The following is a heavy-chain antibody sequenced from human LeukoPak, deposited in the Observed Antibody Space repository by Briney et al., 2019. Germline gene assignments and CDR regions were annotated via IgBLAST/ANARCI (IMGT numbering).Heavy chain of an antibody. CDR2: INHSGST. CDR1: GGSFSGYY. D-gene: IGHD1-26*01. CDR3: AREDSGISDNAFDI. Sequence: SETLSLTCAVYGGSFSGYYWSWIRQPPGKGLEWIGEINHSGSTNYNPSLKSRVTMSIDTSRNQFSLKLSSVTAADTAMYYCAREDSGISDNAFDIWGQGTMVTISS. J-gene: IGHJ3*02. V-gene: IGHV4-34*01.